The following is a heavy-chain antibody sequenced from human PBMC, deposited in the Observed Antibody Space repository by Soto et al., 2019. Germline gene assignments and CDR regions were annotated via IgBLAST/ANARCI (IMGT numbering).Heavy chain of an antibody. V-gene: IGHV3-49*03. CDR2: IRSKAYGGTT. CDR1: GFTFGDYA. D-gene: IGHD3-10*01. CDR3: TRERSRVGYAFDI. J-gene: IGHJ3*02. Sequence: GGSLRLSCTASGFTFGDYAMSWFRQAPGKGLEWVGFIRSKAYGGTTEYAASVKGRFTISRDDSKSIAYLQMNSLKTEDTAVYYCTRERSRVGYAFDIWGQGTMVTVSS.